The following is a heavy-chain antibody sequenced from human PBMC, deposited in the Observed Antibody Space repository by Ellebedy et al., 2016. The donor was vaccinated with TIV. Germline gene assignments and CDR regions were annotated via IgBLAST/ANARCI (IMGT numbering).Heavy chain of an antibody. Sequence: MPSETLSLTCTVSGGSITSGGYYWSWILQHPGKGLEWIGEIYHSGSTNYNPSLKSRVTISVDKSKNQFSLKLSSVTAADTAVYYCASLTVTNILYYFDYWGQGTLVTVSS. CDR3: ASLTVTNILYYFDY. J-gene: IGHJ4*02. CDR2: IYHSGST. CDR1: GGSITSGGYY. D-gene: IGHD4-17*01. V-gene: IGHV4-31*03.